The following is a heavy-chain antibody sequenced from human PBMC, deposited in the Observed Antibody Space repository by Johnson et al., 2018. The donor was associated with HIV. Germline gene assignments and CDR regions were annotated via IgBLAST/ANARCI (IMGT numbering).Heavy chain of an antibody. V-gene: IGHV3-30*18. Sequence: QMQLVESAGGLVQPGGSLRLSCAASGFTFSNYGLHWVRQAPGKGLEWVALMSYDGSNKYTADSVKGRFTISRDTSKNTLYLQMNSLRTEDTAVYYCAKERGDNYVGGDAFDIWGQGTTVTVSS. D-gene: IGHD1-1*01. CDR1: GFTFSNYG. CDR3: AKERGDNYVGGDAFDI. J-gene: IGHJ3*02. CDR2: MSYDGSNK.